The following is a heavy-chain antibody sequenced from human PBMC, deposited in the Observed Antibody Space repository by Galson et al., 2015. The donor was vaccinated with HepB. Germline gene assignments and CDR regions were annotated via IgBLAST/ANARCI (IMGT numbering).Heavy chain of an antibody. CDR3: ARDLFAVSPPPTNYMDV. Sequence: SLRLSCAAAGVTFNRFAMTWVRQTPGKGLEWVSSISGNGGSTHYADSVKGRSTISRDNAKNSLDLQVNSLRAEDTAVYYCARDLFAVSPPPTNYMDVWGTGTTVTVSS. D-gene: IGHD3-3*01. J-gene: IGHJ6*03. CDR1: GVTFNRFA. CDR2: ISGNGGST. V-gene: IGHV3-23*01.